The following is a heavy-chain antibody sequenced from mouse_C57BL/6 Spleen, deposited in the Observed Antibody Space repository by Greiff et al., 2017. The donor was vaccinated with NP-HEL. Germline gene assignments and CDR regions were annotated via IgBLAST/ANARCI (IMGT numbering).Heavy chain of an antibody. D-gene: IGHD3-2*02. Sequence: QVQLQQPGAELVRPGTSVKLSCKASGYTFTSYWMHWVKQRPGQGLEWIGVIDPSDSYTNYNQKFKGKATLTVDTSSSTAYMQLSSLTSEDSAVYYCAPGAQATCNYLDYWGQGTTLTVSS. CDR1: GYTFTSYW. V-gene: IGHV1-59*01. J-gene: IGHJ2*01. CDR3: APGAQATCNYLDY. CDR2: IDPSDSYT.